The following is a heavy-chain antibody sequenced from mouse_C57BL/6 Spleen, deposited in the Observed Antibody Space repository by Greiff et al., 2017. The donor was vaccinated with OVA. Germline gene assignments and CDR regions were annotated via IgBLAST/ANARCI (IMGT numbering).Heavy chain of an antibody. CDR1: GYTFTSYW. CDR2: IYPGNSDT. CDR3: TSPVANWDEGWFAY. D-gene: IGHD4-1*01. V-gene: IGHV1-5*01. Sequence: EVQLQQSGTVLARPGASVKMSCKTSGYTFTSYWMHWVKQRPGQGLEWIGAIYPGNSDTSYNQKFKGKAKLTAVTAASTAYMELSSLTNEDSAVYYCTSPVANWDEGWFAYWGQGTLVTVSA. J-gene: IGHJ3*01.